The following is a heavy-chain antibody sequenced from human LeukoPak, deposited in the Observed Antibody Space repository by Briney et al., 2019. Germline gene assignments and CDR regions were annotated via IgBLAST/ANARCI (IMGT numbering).Heavy chain of an antibody. CDR3: ATLRLSDHFDY. Sequence: GGSLRLSCAASGFTFSSYAMNWVRLSAGRGLEWVSAITDNGNTTYYADSVKGRFTISRDNSKNTLYLQMNSLRAEDTAVYYCATLRLSDHFDYWGQGTLVTVSS. CDR1: GFTFSSYA. CDR2: ITDNGNTT. D-gene: IGHD2-15*01. V-gene: IGHV3-23*05. J-gene: IGHJ4*02.